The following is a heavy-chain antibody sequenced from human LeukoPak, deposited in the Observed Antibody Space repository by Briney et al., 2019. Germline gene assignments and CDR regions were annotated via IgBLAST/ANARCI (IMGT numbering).Heavy chain of an antibody. Sequence: GGSLRLSCAASGFTFSSYSMNWVRQAPGKGLEWVSSITRSSIYIYYADSLKGRFTISRDNAKNSLYLQMNSLRAEDTAVYYCARDGWELQAYFDYWGQGTLVTVSS. CDR1: GFTFSSYS. CDR2: ITRSSIYI. V-gene: IGHV3-21*01. CDR3: ARDGWELQAYFDY. D-gene: IGHD1-26*01. J-gene: IGHJ4*02.